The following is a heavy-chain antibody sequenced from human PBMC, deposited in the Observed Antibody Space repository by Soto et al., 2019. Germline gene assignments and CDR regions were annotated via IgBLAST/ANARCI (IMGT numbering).Heavy chain of an antibody. J-gene: IGHJ4*02. CDR2: IIPIFGTA. V-gene: IGHV1-69*06. Sequence: QVQLVQSGAEVKKPGSSVKVSCKASVGTFSSYAISWLRQAPGQGLELMGGIIPIFGTANYAQKFQGRVTITADKSTSTAYMELSSLRSEDTAVYYCARSLYCSGGSCYSRYFDYWGQGTLVTVSS. CDR3: ARSLYCSGGSCYSRYFDY. CDR1: VGTFSSYA. D-gene: IGHD2-15*01.